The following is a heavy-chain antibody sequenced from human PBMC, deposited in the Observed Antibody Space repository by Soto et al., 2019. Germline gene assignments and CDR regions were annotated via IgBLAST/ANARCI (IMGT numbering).Heavy chain of an antibody. CDR3: ARHSPDYDILTSYSKPRWYFDY. CDR1: GGSFSGYY. Sequence: SETLSLTCAVYGGSFSGYYWSWIRQPPGKGLEWIGEINHSGSTNYNPSLKSRVTISVDTSKNQFSLKLSSVTAADTAVYYCARHSPDYDILTSYSKPRWYFDYWGQGTLVTVSS. V-gene: IGHV4-34*01. D-gene: IGHD3-9*01. J-gene: IGHJ4*02. CDR2: INHSGST.